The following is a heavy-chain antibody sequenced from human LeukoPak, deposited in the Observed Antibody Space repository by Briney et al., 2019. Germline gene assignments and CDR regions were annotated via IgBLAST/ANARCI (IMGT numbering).Heavy chain of an antibody. J-gene: IGHJ4*02. Sequence: ASVKVSCKASGYTFTSYGISWARQAPGQGLEWMGWINPNSGGTNYAQKFQGRVTMTRDTSISTAYMELSRLRSDDTAVYYCARDPRTNTFDYWGQGTLVTVSS. CDR3: ARDPRTNTFDY. V-gene: IGHV1-2*02. CDR1: GYTFTSYG. CDR2: INPNSGGT. D-gene: IGHD2-8*01.